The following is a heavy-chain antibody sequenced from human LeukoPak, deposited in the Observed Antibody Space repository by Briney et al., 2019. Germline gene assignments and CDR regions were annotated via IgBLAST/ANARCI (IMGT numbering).Heavy chain of an antibody. Sequence: GGSLRLSCVASGFPFSSYWMTWVRQAPGKGLEWVANIKQDGSKKSYVDSVKGRFTISRDNAKNSLYLQMNSLRAEDTAVYYCATGSGYYYDHWGQGTLVTVSS. V-gene: IGHV3-7*01. CDR1: GFPFSSYW. CDR3: ATGSGYYYDH. J-gene: IGHJ5*02. D-gene: IGHD3-22*01. CDR2: IKQDGSKK.